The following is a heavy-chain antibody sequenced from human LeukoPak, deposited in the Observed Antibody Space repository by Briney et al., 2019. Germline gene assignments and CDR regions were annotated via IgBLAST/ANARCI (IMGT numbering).Heavy chain of an antibody. V-gene: IGHV3-15*01. Sequence: GGSLRLSCAASGFTFSAYSMNWVRQAPGKGLEWVGRIKSKTDGGTTDYAAPVKGRFAISRDDSKNTLFLQMNSLKTEDTAVYYCTTDGGIQLWSRWGYWGQGTLVTVSS. D-gene: IGHD5-18*01. CDR1: GFTFSAYS. CDR2: IKSKTDGGTT. CDR3: TTDGGIQLWSRWGY. J-gene: IGHJ4*02.